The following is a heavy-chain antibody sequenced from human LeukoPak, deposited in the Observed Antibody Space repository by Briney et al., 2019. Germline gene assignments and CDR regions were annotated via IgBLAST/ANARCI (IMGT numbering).Heavy chain of an antibody. V-gene: IGHV1-8*01. J-gene: IGHJ3*02. Sequence: ASVKVSCKASGYTFTSYDINWVRQATGQGLEWMGWMNPNSGNTGYAQKFQGRVTMTRNTSISTAYMELSSLRSEDTAVYYCARELGYCSGGSCYTHDAFDIWGQGTMVTVSS. D-gene: IGHD2-15*01. CDR3: ARELGYCSGGSCYTHDAFDI. CDR2: MNPNSGNT. CDR1: GYTFTSYD.